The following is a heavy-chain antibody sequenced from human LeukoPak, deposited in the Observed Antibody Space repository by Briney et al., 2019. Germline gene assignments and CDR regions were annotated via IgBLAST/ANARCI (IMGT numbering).Heavy chain of an antibody. CDR2: IYPGDSDT. CDR3: ARQTFGLSRNGSSSPIDY. CDR1: GYSFTSYW. Sequence: GESLKISCKGSGYSFTSYWIGWVRQMPGKGLEWMGIIYPGDSDTRYSPSFQGQVTISADKSISTAYLQWSSLKASDTAMYYCARQTFGLSRNGSSSPIDYWGQGTLVTVSS. D-gene: IGHD6-6*01. V-gene: IGHV5-51*01. J-gene: IGHJ4*02.